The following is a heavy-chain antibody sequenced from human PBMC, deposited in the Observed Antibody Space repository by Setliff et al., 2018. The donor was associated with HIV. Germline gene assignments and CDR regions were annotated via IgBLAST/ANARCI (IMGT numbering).Heavy chain of an antibody. Sequence: ASVKVSCKASGYTFDENFLHWVRQAPGQGLEWMGWISPHNGDKNILQRFRGRVTMTTDTSFSTAYMELSGLRSDDTAMYYCARQLSNSLESWGQGTLVTVSS. CDR3: ARQLSNSLES. CDR2: ISPHNGDK. CDR1: GYTFDENF. J-gene: IGHJ4*02. V-gene: IGHV1-2*02. D-gene: IGHD1-1*01.